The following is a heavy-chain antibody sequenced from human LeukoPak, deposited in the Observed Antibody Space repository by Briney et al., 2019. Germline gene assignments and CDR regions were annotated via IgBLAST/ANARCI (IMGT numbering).Heavy chain of an antibody. J-gene: IGHJ4*02. D-gene: IGHD4-17*01. CDR2: IYTSGST. Sequence: PSETLSLTCTVSGGSISSGSYYWSWIRQPAGKGLEWIGRIYTSGSTNYNPSLKSRVTISVDRSKNQFSLKLSSVTAADTAVYYCARARVRSYYFDYWGQGTLVTVSS. CDR1: GGSISSGSYY. CDR3: ARARVRSYYFDY. V-gene: IGHV4-61*02.